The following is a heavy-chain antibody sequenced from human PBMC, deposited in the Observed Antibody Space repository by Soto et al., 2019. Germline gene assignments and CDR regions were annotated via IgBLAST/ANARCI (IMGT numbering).Heavy chain of an antibody. V-gene: IGHV4-39*01. CDR3: ARQSILWWFDF. Sequence: SETLSLTCTVSDGSISSSYNFWGWIRQPPGKGLEWIGTIYYSGSTYYNPSLKSRVTISVDTSKNQFSLKLSSVTAADTAVYYCARQSILWWFDFWGQGTLVTVSS. J-gene: IGHJ4*02. D-gene: IGHD2-21*01. CDR1: DGSISSSYNF. CDR2: IYYSGST.